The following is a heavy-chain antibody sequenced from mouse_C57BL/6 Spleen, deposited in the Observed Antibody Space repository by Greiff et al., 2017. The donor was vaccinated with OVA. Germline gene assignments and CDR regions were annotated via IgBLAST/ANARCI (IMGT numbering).Heavy chain of an antibody. J-gene: IGHJ4*01. CDR2: IDPETGGT. CDR1: GYTFTDYE. CDR3: IRGSSYLYYAMDY. Sequence: QVQLKQSGAELVRPGASVTLSCKASGYTFTDYEMHWVKQTPVHGLEWIGAIDPETGGTAYNQKFKGKAILTADKSSSTAYMELRSLTSEDSAVYYCIRGSSYLYYAMDYWGQGTSVTVSS. D-gene: IGHD1-1*01. V-gene: IGHV1-15*01.